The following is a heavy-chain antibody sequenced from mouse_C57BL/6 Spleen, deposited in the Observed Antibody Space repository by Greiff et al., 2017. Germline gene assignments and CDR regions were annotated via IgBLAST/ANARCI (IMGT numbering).Heavy chain of an antibody. CDR3: ARQTPLRRSPYAMDY. V-gene: IGHV1-39*01. CDR1: GYSFTDYN. D-gene: IGHD2-4*01. J-gene: IGHJ4*01. CDR2: INPNYGTT. Sequence: SGPELVKPGASVKISCKASGYSFTDYNMNWVKQSNGKSLEWIGVINPNYGTTSYNQKFKGKATLTVDQSSSTAYMQLNSLTSEDSAVYDGARQTPLRRSPYAMDYWGQGTSVTVSS.